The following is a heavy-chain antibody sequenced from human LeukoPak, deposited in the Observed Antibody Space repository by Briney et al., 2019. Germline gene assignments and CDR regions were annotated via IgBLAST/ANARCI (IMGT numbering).Heavy chain of an antibody. CDR1: GVSISSGGYY. V-gene: IGHV4-31*03. Sequence: SQTLSLTCSVSGVSISSGGYYWSWLRQHPGKGLEWIGYIFFSGSTYYNPYLKSRVNISVDTSENHFSLKVTSVTAADTAVYYCASVVAGLAALDVWGQGTLVTVSS. CDR3: ASVVAGLAALDV. D-gene: IGHD3-3*02. CDR2: IFFSGST. J-gene: IGHJ3*01.